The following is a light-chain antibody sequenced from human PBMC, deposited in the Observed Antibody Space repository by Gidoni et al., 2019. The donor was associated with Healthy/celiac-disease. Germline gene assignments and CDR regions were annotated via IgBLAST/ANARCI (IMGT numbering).Light chain of an antibody. CDR1: QSVSSY. CDR3: QQRSNWPPFT. CDR2: DAS. Sequence: EIVLTQSPATLSLSPGERATLSCRASQSVSSYLAWYQQKPGQAPRLLIYDASNRATGIPARFSCSGSGTDFTLTISSLEPEDFAVYYCQQRSNWPPFTFGPXTKVDIK. J-gene: IGKJ3*01. V-gene: IGKV3-11*01.